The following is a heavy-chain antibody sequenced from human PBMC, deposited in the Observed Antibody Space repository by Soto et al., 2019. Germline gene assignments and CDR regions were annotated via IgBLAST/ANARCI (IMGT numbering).Heavy chain of an antibody. D-gene: IGHD5-18*01. CDR3: ARLRSGYSYDKSWFDP. Sequence: PSETLSLTCTVSGGSISSSSYYWGWIRQPPGKGLEWIGSIYYSGSTYYNPSLKSRVTISVDTSKNQFSLKLSSVTAADTAVYYCARLRSGYSYDKSWFDPWGQGTLVTVSS. J-gene: IGHJ5*02. CDR1: GGSISSSSYY. V-gene: IGHV4-39*01. CDR2: IYYSGST.